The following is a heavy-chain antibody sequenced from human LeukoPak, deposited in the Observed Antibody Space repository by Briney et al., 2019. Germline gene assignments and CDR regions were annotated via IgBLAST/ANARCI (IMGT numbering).Heavy chain of an antibody. Sequence: SETLSLTCAVYGGSFSGYYWSWIRQPPGKGLEWIGEINHSGSTNYNPSLKSRVTISVDTSKNQFSLKLSSVTAADTAVYYCARGRRTTGTSAYYYYYGMDVWGQGTTVTVSS. J-gene: IGHJ6*02. CDR1: GGSFSGYY. CDR3: ARGRRTTGTSAYYYYYGMDV. V-gene: IGHV4-34*01. CDR2: INHSGST. D-gene: IGHD1-1*01.